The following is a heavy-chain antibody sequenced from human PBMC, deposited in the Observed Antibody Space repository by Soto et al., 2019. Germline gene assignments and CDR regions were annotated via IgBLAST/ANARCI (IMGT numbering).Heavy chain of an antibody. CDR1: GFTFSTHS. Sequence: EVQLVESGGGLVQPGGSLRLSCAASGFTFSTHSMNWVRQAPGKGLEWISYITSSSVTMYADSVKGRFTISRDNAKNALYLQMNSRRAEDTAVYFCVGEVGFQLIYWGQGTLVTVSS. J-gene: IGHJ4*02. CDR2: ITSSSVT. V-gene: IGHV3-48*01. D-gene: IGHD2-2*01. CDR3: VGEVGFQLIY.